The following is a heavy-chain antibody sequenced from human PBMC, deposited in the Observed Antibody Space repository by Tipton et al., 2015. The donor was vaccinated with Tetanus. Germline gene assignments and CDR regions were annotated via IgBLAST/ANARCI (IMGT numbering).Heavy chain of an antibody. CDR3: ARQVTPDYYDSGAFDI. CDR1: GYSFTSYW. V-gene: IGHV5-51*01. Sequence: QLVQSGAEVKKPGESLKISCKGSGYSFTSYWIGWVRQMPGKGLEWMGIIYPGDSDTRYSPSFQGRVTISADKSISTAYLQWSSLKASDTAMYYCARQVTPDYYDSGAFDIWGQGTMVTVSS. CDR2: IYPGDSDT. J-gene: IGHJ3*02. D-gene: IGHD3-22*01.